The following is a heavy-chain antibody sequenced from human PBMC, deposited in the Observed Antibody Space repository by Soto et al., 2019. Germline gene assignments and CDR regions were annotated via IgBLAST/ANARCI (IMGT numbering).Heavy chain of an antibody. D-gene: IGHD2-2*01. CDR2: LSDSGGHT. V-gene: IGHV3-23*01. CDR1: GFTFSLYA. J-gene: IGHJ6*02. Sequence: EVQLLESGGGLVQPGGSLRLSCAGSGFTFSLYAMTWVRQAPGKGLEWVSTLSDSGGHTYYADSVKGRFTISRDNPKNPLYLQMNSLRAEDTAVYYCAKDSQSVSVSAARVYGMDVWGQGTTVTVSS. CDR3: AKDSQSVSVSAARVYGMDV.